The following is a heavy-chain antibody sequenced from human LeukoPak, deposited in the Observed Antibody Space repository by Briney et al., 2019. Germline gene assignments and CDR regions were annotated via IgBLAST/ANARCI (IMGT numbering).Heavy chain of an antibody. Sequence: GGSLRLSCAASGFTFSSYGMHWVRQAPGKGLEWVAVISYDGSNKYYADSVKGRFTISRDNSKNTLYLQMNSLRAEDTAVYYCARDRYYGSGSLADYWGQGTLVTVSS. V-gene: IGHV3-30*03. J-gene: IGHJ4*02. CDR3: ARDRYYGSGSLADY. CDR1: GFTFSSYG. D-gene: IGHD3-10*01. CDR2: ISYDGSNK.